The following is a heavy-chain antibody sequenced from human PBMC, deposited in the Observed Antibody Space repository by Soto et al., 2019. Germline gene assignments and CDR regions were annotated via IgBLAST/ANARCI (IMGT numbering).Heavy chain of an antibody. J-gene: IGHJ3*02. Sequence: PSETLSLTCTVSGGSISNSNYYWGWIRQPPGKGLEWIGSIYYTGNTYYSPSLKSRVTVSVDTSKNQFSLILGSVTAADTAVYYCARDGITIFGVDAFDIWGQGTMVTVSS. CDR1: GGSISNSNYY. CDR3: ARDGITIFGVDAFDI. CDR2: IYYTGNT. D-gene: IGHD3-3*01. V-gene: IGHV4-39*02.